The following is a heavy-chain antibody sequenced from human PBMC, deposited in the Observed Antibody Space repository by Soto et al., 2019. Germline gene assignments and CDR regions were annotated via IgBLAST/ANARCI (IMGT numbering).Heavy chain of an antibody. J-gene: IGHJ5*02. CDR2: IYYSGST. Sequence: SETLSLTCTVSGGSISSYYWSWIRQPPGKGLEWIGYIYYSGSTNYNPSLKSRVTISVDTSKNQFSLKLSSVTAADTAVYYCARAHSSSSWWFDPWGQGTLVTVSS. V-gene: IGHV4-59*01. CDR3: ARAHSSSSWWFDP. CDR1: GGSISSYY. D-gene: IGHD6-6*01.